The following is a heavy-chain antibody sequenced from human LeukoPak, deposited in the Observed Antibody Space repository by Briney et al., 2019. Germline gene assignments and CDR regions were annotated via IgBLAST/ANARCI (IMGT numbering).Heavy chain of an antibody. CDR2: IIPTLGIA. Sequence: SVKVSCKASGGTFSSYAISWVRQAPGQGLEWMGRIIPTLGIANYAQKFQGRVTIAADKSTSTAYMELSSLRPEDTAVYYCARDKGHAAAASLYYFDYWGQGTLVTVSS. D-gene: IGHD6-13*01. CDR1: GGTFSSYA. J-gene: IGHJ4*02. V-gene: IGHV1-69*04. CDR3: ARDKGHAAAASLYYFDY.